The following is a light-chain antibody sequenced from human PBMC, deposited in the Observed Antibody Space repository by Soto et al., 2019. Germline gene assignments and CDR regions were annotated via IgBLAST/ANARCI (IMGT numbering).Light chain of an antibody. V-gene: IGLV2-14*01. CDR3: SYMRNSLYV. Sequence: QSALTQPASVSGSPGQSITISCTGTSSDVADYNYVSWYQQHPGKAPKLMISAVSNRPSGVSDRFSGSKSGNTASLTISGLQADDEADYYCSYMRNSLYVFGTGTQLTVL. CDR2: AVS. J-gene: IGLJ1*01. CDR1: SSDVADYNY.